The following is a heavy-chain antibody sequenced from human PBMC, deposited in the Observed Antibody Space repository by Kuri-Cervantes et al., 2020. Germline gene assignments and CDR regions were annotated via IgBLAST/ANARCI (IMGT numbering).Heavy chain of an antibody. J-gene: IGHJ4*02. V-gene: IGHV3-30*03. CDR1: GFSFSRYS. CDR2: ISYDGSNK. CDR3: ARDRYDSSGYLFDY. Sequence: GGSLRLSCAASGFSFSRYSLNWVRQAPGKGLEWVAVISYDGSNKYYADSVKGRFTISRDNSKNTLYLQMNSLRAEDTAVYYCARDRYDSSGYLFDYWGQGTLVTVSS. D-gene: IGHD3-22*01.